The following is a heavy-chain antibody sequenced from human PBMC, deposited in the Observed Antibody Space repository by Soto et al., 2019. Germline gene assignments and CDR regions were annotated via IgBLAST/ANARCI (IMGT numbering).Heavy chain of an antibody. J-gene: IGHJ5*02. D-gene: IGHD1-1*01. CDR3: VRDGTKTLRDWFDP. Sequence: PSETLSLTCTVSGGSVTSGNYYWSWIRQPPGKGLEWIGHIYYSGSTNYNPSLKSRVTISVDASKNQFSLKLSSVTAADTAIYYCVRDGTKTLRDWFDPWGQGISVTVSS. V-gene: IGHV4-61*01. CDR2: IYYSGST. CDR1: GGSVTSGNYY.